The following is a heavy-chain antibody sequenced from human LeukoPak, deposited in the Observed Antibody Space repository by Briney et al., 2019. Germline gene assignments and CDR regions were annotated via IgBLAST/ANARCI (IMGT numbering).Heavy chain of an antibody. J-gene: IGHJ5*02. CDR2: IYYSGST. CDR3: ARLGDWFDP. Sequence: PSETLSLTCTVSGGSISSSIYYWGWIRQPPGKGLEWIGSIYYSGSTYYSPSLKSRVTISVDTSKNQFSLKLSSVTAADTAVYYCARLGDWFDPWGQGTLVTVSS. CDR1: GGSISSSIYY. D-gene: IGHD3-10*01. V-gene: IGHV4-39*01.